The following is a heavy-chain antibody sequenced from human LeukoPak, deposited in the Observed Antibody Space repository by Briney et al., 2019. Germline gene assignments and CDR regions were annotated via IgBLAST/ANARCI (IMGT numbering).Heavy chain of an antibody. CDR1: GFTFSNYW. J-gene: IGHJ4*02. Sequence: PGRSLRLSCAASGFTFSNYWMRWVRQAPGKGLEWVADIEQDGGEKYYVDSVKGRFTISRDNAKNSLYLQMSSLRAEDTAVYYCARTARSYSYDFWSGYSADWGQGTLVTVSS. CDR2: IEQDGGEK. V-gene: IGHV3-7*01. CDR3: ARTARSYSYDFWSGYSAD. D-gene: IGHD3-3*01.